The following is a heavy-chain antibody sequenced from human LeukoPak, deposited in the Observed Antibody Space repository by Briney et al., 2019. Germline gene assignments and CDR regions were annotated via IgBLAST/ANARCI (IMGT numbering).Heavy chain of an antibody. CDR3: FSVAATGDYFDY. CDR1: GDTFTGYY. V-gene: IGHV1-2*02. D-gene: IGHD2-15*01. J-gene: IGHJ4*02. CDR2: INPNSGGT. Sequence: ASVKVSCNASGDTFTGYYMHWVRQAPGQGLEWMGWINPNSGGTNYAQKFQGRVTMTRDTSISTAYMELSRLRSDDTAVYYCFSVAATGDYFDYWGQGTLVTVSS.